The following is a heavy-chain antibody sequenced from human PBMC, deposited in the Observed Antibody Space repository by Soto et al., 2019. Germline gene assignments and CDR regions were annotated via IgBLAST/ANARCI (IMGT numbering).Heavy chain of an antibody. Sequence: PGGSLRLSCAASGFTFSSYAMSWVRQAPGKGLEWVSAISGSGGSTYYADSVKGRFTISRDNSKNTLYLQMNSLRAEDTAVYYCAKTAAGEFLSGTEYFQHWGQGTLVTVSS. J-gene: IGHJ1*01. CDR1: GFTFSSYA. V-gene: IGHV3-23*01. CDR3: AKTAAGEFLSGTEYFQH. CDR2: ISGSGGST. D-gene: IGHD6-13*01.